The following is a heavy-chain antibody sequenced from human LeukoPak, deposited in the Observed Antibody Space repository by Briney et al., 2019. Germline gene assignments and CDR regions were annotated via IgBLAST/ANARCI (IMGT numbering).Heavy chain of an antibody. J-gene: IGHJ4*02. D-gene: IGHD1-26*01. CDR2: IIPIFGTA. CDR1: GGTFSSYA. CDR3: ARDFTGGNYFNDY. Sequence: SVKVSCKASGGTFSSYAISWVRQAPGQGLEWMGGIIPIFGTANYAQKFQGRVTITADKSTSTAYMELSSLRSEDTAVYYCARDFTGGNYFNDYWGQGTLVTVSS. V-gene: IGHV1-69*06.